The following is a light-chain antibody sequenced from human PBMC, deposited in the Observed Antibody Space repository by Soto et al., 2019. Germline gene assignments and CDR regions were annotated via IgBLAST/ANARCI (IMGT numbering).Light chain of an antibody. V-gene: IGLV2-14*01. Sequence: QSVLTQPASVSGSPGQSITISCTGTSSDVGGYNYVSWYQQHPGKAPKLMSYEVSNRPSGVSNRFSGSKSGNTASLTISGLQAEDEADYYCSSYTSISIDYVFGTGTKLTVL. CDR3: SSYTSISIDYV. J-gene: IGLJ1*01. CDR2: EVS. CDR1: SSDVGGYNY.